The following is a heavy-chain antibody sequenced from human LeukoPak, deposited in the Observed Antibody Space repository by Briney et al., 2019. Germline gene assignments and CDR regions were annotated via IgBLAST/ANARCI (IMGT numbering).Heavy chain of an antibody. J-gene: IGHJ2*01. V-gene: IGHV3-21*01. D-gene: IGHD1-26*01. Sequence: GGSLRLSCAASGFTFSSYSMNWVRQAPGKGLEWVSSISSSSSYIYYADSVKGRFTISRDNAKNSLYLQMNSLTAEDTAVYYCARVYVGATYYWYFDLWGRGTLVTVSS. CDR1: GFTFSSYS. CDR3: ARVYVGATYYWYFDL. CDR2: ISSSSSYI.